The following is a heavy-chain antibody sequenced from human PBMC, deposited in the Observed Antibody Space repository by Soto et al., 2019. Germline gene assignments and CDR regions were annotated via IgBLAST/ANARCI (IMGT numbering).Heavy chain of an antibody. CDR1: GYSFTSYW. CDR3: ARHRDYSTYFDAFDI. J-gene: IGHJ3*02. Sequence: EVQLVPSGAEVKKPGESLRISCKGSGYSFTSYWISWVRQMPGKGLEWMGRIDPSDSYTNYSPSFQGHVTISADKSISTAYLQWSSLKASDTAMSYCARHRDYSTYFDAFDIWGQGTMVTVSS. V-gene: IGHV5-10-1*03. D-gene: IGHD4-4*01. CDR2: IDPSDSYT.